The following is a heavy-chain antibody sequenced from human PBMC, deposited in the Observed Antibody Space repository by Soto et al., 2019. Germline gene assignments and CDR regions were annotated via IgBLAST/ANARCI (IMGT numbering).Heavy chain of an antibody. CDR2: ISYDGSNK. CDR3: ARDHCGGDCYSDPYFDY. J-gene: IGHJ4*01. Sequence: GSLRLSCAASGFTFSSYAMHWVRQAPGKGLEWVAVISYDGSNKYYADSVKGRFTISRDNSKNTLYLQMNSLRAEDTAVYYCARDHCGGDCYSDPYFDYWGQGTLVTVSS. V-gene: IGHV3-30-3*01. CDR1: GFTFSSYA. D-gene: IGHD2-21*02.